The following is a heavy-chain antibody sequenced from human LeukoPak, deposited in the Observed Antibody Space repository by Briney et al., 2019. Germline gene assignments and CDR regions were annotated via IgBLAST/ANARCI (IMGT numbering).Heavy chain of an antibody. CDR1: GGSISIYY. D-gene: IGHD4-17*01. CDR2: IYYSGST. Sequence: SETLSLTCTASGGSISIYYWSWIRQPPGKGLEWIGYIYYSGSTNYNPSLKSRVTISADTSKNQFSLKLSSVTAADTAVYYCAREAYGLSDWYFDLWGRGTLVTVSS. J-gene: IGHJ2*01. CDR3: AREAYGLSDWYFDL. V-gene: IGHV4-59*01.